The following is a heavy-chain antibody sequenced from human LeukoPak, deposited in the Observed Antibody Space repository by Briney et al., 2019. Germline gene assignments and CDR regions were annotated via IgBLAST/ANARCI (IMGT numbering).Heavy chain of an antibody. V-gene: IGHV4-59*02. CDR2: ISHSGNT. CDR3: ARRAGAYSHPYDY. Sequence: SETLSLTCIVSGGAVNSYYWSWIRQTPEKGLEWIGYISHSGNTDYAPSLKSRVTMSLDTSKNQFSLKLSSVTAADTALYYCARRAGAYSHPYDYWGQGTLVAVSS. CDR1: GGAVNSYY. D-gene: IGHD4/OR15-4a*01. J-gene: IGHJ4*02.